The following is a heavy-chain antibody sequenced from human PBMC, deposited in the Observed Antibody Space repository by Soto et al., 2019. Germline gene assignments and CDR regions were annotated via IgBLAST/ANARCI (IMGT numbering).Heavy chain of an antibody. J-gene: IGHJ5*02. CDR2: IYYSGST. CDR1: GGSISSSSYY. V-gene: IGHV4-39*01. Sequence: QLQLQESGPGLVKPSETLSLTCTVSGGSISSSSYYWGWIRQPPGKGLEWIGSIYYSGSTYYNPSLKSRVTISVDTSKNQFSLKLSSVTAADTAVYYCARRAGYCSSTSCYVWFDPWRQGTLVTVSS. D-gene: IGHD2-2*01. CDR3: ARRAGYCSSTSCYVWFDP.